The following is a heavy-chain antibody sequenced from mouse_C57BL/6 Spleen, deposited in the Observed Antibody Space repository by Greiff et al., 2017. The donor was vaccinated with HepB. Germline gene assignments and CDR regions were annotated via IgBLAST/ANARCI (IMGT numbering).Heavy chain of an antibody. D-gene: IGHD1-1*02. J-gene: IGHJ4*01. CDR2: IRNKANGYTT. Sequence: EVQLVESGGGLVQPGGSLSLSCAASGFTFTDYYMSWVRQPPGKALEWLGFIRNKANGYTTEYSASVKGRFTISRDNSKSILYLQMNALSGEDSATYYCARYFLWDNAMDYWGQGTSVTVSS. CDR1: GFTFTDYY. V-gene: IGHV7-3*01. CDR3: ARYFLWDNAMDY.